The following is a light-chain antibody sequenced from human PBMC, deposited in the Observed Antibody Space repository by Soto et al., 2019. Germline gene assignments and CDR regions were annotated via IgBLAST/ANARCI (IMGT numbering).Light chain of an antibody. J-gene: IGLJ3*02. CDR2: EVN. V-gene: IGLV2-23*02. CDR3: CSSVGGPIWV. Sequence: QSALTQPASVSGSPGQSITISCTGANSDVGSYNRVSWYQQYPGKAPTLMIYEVNERPSGVSYRFSGFKSGNTASLTISGLQAEDEANYYCCSSVGGPIWVFGGGTKLTVL. CDR1: NSDVGSYNR.